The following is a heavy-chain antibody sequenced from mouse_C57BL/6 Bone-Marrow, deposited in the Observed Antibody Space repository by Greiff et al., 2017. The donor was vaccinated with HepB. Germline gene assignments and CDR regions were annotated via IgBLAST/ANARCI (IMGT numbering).Heavy chain of an antibody. D-gene: IGHD1-1*01. V-gene: IGHV1-54*01. CDR1: GYAFTNYL. CDR3: ARTVVAPFAY. CDR2: INPGSGGT. J-gene: IGHJ3*01. Sequence: QVQLKESGAELVRPGTSVKVSCKASGYAFTNYLIEWVKQRPGQGLEWIGVINPGSGGTNYNEKFKGKATLTADKSSSTAYMQLSSLTSEDSAVYFCARTVVAPFAYWGQGTLVTVSA.